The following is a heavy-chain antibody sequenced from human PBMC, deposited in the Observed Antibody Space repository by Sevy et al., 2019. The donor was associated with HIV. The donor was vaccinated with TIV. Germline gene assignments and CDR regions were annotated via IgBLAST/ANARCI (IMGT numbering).Heavy chain of an antibody. Sequence: GGSLRLSCAASGLDFRSHGMSWVRQAPGKGLEWVSFISGRGGSTHYADSVKGRFTISRDNSKNTQYLQMNSLRVEDTAVYYCARRPYYYDSSGYDGPPPGAFDIWGQGTMVTVSS. D-gene: IGHD3-22*01. CDR3: ARRPYYYDSSGYDGPPPGAFDI. J-gene: IGHJ3*02. V-gene: IGHV3-23*01. CDR2: ISGRGGST. CDR1: GLDFRSHG.